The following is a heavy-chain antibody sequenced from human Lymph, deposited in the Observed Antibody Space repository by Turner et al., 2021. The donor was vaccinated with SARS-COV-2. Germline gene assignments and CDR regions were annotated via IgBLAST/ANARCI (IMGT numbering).Heavy chain of an antibody. J-gene: IGHJ4*02. CDR2: ISGSGGDT. CDR3: AKGVRGAMIVVVIPYFDY. V-gene: IGHV3-23*01. D-gene: IGHD3-22*01. CDR1: GFTFSSYA. Sequence: EVRLLESGGGLVQPGGSLRLSCAAYGFTFSSYAMSWVRQAPGKGLEWVSAISGSGGDTYYADSVKGRFTISRDNSKNTLYLQMNSLRAEDTAVYYCAKGVRGAMIVVVIPYFDYWGQGTLVTVSS.